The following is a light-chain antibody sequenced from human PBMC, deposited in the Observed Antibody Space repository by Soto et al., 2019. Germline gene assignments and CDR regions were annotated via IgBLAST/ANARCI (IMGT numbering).Light chain of an antibody. J-gene: IGKJ4*01. CDR2: WAS. CDR1: QRLLYSSSNKSY. CDR3: QQYYTIPLT. V-gene: IGKV4-1*01. Sequence: DIFMTQSPAFQAVSLGERATINCKSSQRLLYSSSNKSYLSWYQQKPGQPPKLLIYWASTRESGVPDRFSGSGSGTDFTLTISGLQAEDVAVYYCQQYYTIPLTFGGGTKVDIK.